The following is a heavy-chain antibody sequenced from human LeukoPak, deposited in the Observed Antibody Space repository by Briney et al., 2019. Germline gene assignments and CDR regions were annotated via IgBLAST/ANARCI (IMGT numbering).Heavy chain of an antibody. V-gene: IGHV4-59*01. J-gene: IGHJ5*02. CDR1: GDSISSYF. CDR2: IYHSGTS. D-gene: IGHD1-26*01. CDR3: ARGSYCWSDP. Sequence: SETLSLTCTVSGDSISSYFRTWIRQPPGKGLEWIGFIYHSGTSSYNPSLKSRLTMSVDTSKNQVSLKLNSVTAADTAIYYCARGSYCWSDPWGQGTPVTVSS.